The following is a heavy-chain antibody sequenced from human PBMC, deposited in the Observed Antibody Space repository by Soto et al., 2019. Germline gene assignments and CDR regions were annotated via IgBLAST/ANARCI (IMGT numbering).Heavy chain of an antibody. CDR2: IIPIFGTA. J-gene: IGHJ4*02. CDR1: GGTFSSYA. V-gene: IGHV1-69*13. Sequence: GASVKVSCKASGGTFSSYAIGWVRQAPGQGLEWMGGIIPIFGTANYAQKFQGRVTITADESTSTAYMELGSLRSEDTAVYYCATARIVGAPGAYCWGRGTLVTVSS. CDR3: ATARIVGAPGAYC. D-gene: IGHD1-26*01.